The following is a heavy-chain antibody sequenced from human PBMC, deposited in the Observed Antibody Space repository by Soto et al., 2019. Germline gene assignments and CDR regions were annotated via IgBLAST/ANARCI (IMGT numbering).Heavy chain of an antibody. D-gene: IGHD4-17*01. J-gene: IGHJ4*02. CDR1: GFSLSTNGVG. Sequence: QITLKESGPTLVKPTQTLTLTCTFSGFSLSTNGVGVGWIRQPPGKALEWLALIYWDDDKHYSPSPKSRLTITNDTSKNQVVLTMTNMNPVDTGTYYCAHVEATVTKVWGQGTLVTVSA. V-gene: IGHV2-5*02. CDR2: IYWDDDK. CDR3: AHVEATVTKV.